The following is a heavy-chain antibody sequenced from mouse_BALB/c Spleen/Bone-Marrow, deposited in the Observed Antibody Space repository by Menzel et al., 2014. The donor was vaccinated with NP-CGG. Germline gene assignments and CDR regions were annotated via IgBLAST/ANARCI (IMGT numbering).Heavy chain of an antibody. CDR1: GYSFTSYW. V-gene: IGHV1S127*01. CDR2: IDPSDSET. CDR3: ARELLRLRSARDY. D-gene: IGHD1-2*01. J-gene: IGHJ4*01. Sequence: QVQLQQSGPQLVRPGASVKISCKASGYSFTSYWMHWVRQRPGQGLEWIGMIDPSDSETRLNQKFKDKATLTVDKSSSTAYMQLSSPTSEDSAVYYSARELLRLRSARDYWGQGTSVTVSS.